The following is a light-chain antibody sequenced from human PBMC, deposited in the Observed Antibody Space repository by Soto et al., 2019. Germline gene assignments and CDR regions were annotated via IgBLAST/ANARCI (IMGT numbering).Light chain of an antibody. Sequence: QSALTQPASVSGSPGQSITISCTGTSSDVGSYNLVSWYQQHPGKAPKLMIYEVTKRPSGVSSRFSGSKSGNTASLTISGLQAEDEAEYYFCSHADSSPYVFGTGTKVTVL. CDR1: SSDVGSYNL. CDR3: CSHADSSPYV. J-gene: IGLJ1*01. V-gene: IGLV2-23*02. CDR2: EVT.